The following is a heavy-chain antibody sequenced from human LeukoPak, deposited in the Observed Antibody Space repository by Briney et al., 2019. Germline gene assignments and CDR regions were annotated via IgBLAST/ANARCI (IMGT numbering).Heavy chain of an antibody. Sequence: GGSLRLSCAASGFTFSSYSMIWVRQAPGKGLEWVSSISSSSSYIYYADSVKGRFTISRDNAKNSLYLQMNSLRAEDTAVYYCARDYGSGSYNWFDPWGQGTLVTVSS. CDR3: ARDYGSGSYNWFDP. D-gene: IGHD3-10*01. V-gene: IGHV3-21*01. CDR1: GFTFSSYS. J-gene: IGHJ5*02. CDR2: ISSSSSYI.